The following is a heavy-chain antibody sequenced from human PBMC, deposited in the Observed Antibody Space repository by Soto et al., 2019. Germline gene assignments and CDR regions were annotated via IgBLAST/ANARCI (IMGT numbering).Heavy chain of an antibody. Sequence: QVQLVQSGAEVKKPGASVKVSCKASGYTFTSYYMHWVRQAPGQGLEWMGIINPSGGSTSYAQKFQGRGTMTRDTSTSTVYMELSSLRSEDTAVYYCARVDSGSYYPYYFDYWGQGTLVTVSS. CDR1: GYTFTSYY. J-gene: IGHJ4*02. V-gene: IGHV1-46*01. D-gene: IGHD1-26*01. CDR3: ARVDSGSYYPYYFDY. CDR2: INPSGGST.